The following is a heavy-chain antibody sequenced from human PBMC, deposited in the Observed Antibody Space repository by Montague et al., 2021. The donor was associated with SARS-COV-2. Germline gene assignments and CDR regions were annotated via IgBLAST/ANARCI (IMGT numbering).Heavy chain of an antibody. CDR1: GFSFSSFS. D-gene: IGHD2-8*01. Sequence: SLRLSCAASGFSFSSFSMHWVRQAPGKVLESLAVVSTDVNEKYYSGSVRGRFTISRDNSKNTVSLQVNSLRVEDTAVYYCVRDPGMNGLNIWGQGTRVTVSS. CDR2: VSTDVNEK. J-gene: IGHJ3*02. CDR3: VRDPGMNGLNI. V-gene: IGHV3-30*01.